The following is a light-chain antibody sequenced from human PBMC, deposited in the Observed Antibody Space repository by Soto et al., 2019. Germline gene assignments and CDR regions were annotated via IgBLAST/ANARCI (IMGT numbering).Light chain of an antibody. V-gene: IGLV1-44*01. CDR2: SNT. J-gene: IGLJ1*01. Sequence: QSVLTQPHSASGAPGQTVTICCSGSSSNIGSHTVNWYQHLPGTAPKLLIYSNTQRPLGVPVRFSGSKSGTSASLAISGLQSEDEAEYYCAAWDDRLYVFGTGTKVTVL. CDR3: AAWDDRLYV. CDR1: SSNIGSHT.